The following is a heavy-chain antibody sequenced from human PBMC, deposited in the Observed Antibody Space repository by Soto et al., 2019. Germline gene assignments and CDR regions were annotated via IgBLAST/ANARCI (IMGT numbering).Heavy chain of an antibody. Sequence: GGSLRLSCAASGFTFSSYAMSWVRQAPGKGLEWVSAISGSGGSTNYADSVKGRFTISRDNSKNTLYLQMNSLRAEDTAVYYCAKGIAYYYDSSGYQLFDYWGQGTMVTVYS. J-gene: IGHJ4*02. V-gene: IGHV3-23*01. CDR3: AKGIAYYYDSSGYQLFDY. CDR1: GFTFSSYA. D-gene: IGHD3-22*01. CDR2: ISGSGGST.